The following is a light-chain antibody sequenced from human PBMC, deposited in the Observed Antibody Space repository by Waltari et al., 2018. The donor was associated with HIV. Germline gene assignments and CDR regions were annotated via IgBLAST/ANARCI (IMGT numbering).Light chain of an antibody. CDR1: SSNIGSNY. J-gene: IGLJ3*02. CDR3: AAGDDSLSARV. Sequence: QSVLTQPPSASGTPGQRVSISCSGSSSNIGSNYVYWYQQPPGTAPKLLLERSDERPSGLPDRFSGSKSGTSASLAISGLRSEDEAEYYCAAGDDSLSARVFGGGTKLTVL. V-gene: IGLV1-47*01. CDR2: RSD.